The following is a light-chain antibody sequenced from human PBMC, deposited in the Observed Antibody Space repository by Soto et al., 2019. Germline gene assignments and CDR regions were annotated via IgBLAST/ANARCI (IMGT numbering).Light chain of an antibody. J-gene: IGKJ1*01. CDR3: MQGKHWPPT. CDR2: KVS. CDR1: ESLVHDDGNTY. Sequence: DVVMTQSPLSLPVTLGQPASISCRSSESLVHDDGNTYLNWFQQRPGQSPRRLIYKVSNRGSGVSDRLSGSGSGSNFTLKISRVEAEDLVVYSCMQGKHWPPTVGQGTTVDIX. V-gene: IGKV2-30*02.